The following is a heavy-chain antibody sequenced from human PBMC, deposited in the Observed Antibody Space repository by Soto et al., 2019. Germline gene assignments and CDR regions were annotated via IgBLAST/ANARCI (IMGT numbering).Heavy chain of an antibody. CDR3: ARGVLRYFDWLLFYYGMDV. Sequence: PSETLSLTCTVSGGSLTSYYWRWIRQPPGKGLEWIGFVYYTGIARYNPSLKSRVTISVDTSKNQFSLKLSSVTAADTAVYYCARGVLRYFDWLLFYYGMDVWGQGTTVTVSS. CDR2: VYYTGIA. D-gene: IGHD3-9*01. J-gene: IGHJ6*02. CDR1: GGSLTSYY. V-gene: IGHV4-59*12.